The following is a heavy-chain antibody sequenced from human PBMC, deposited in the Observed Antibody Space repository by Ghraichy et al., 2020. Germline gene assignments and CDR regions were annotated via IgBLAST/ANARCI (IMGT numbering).Heavy chain of an antibody. CDR3: ARGRRALAARGAFDI. D-gene: IGHD6-6*01. CDR1: GGSFSGYY. J-gene: IGHJ3*02. CDR2: INHSGST. V-gene: IGHV4-34*01. Sequence: SQTLSLTSAVYGGSFSGYYWSWIRQPPGKGLEWIGEINHSGSTNYNPSLKSRVTISVDTSKNQFSLKLSSVTAADTAVYYCARGRRALAARGAFDIWGQGTMVTVSS.